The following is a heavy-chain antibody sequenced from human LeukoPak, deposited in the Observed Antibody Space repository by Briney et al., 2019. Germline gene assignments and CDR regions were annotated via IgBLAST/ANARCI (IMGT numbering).Heavy chain of an antibody. D-gene: IGHD6-13*01. CDR2: IPRSSSPI. Sequence: GSLRLSCAASGFNFGGYSMNWVRQAPGKGLEWVAYIPRSSSPIYYADSVKGRFTISRDNAKDSLYLQMDSLRAEDTAVYYCARDNREQQLVPPTFDYWGQGTLVTVSS. CDR3: ARDNREQQLVPPTFDY. CDR1: GFNFGGYS. V-gene: IGHV3-48*01. J-gene: IGHJ4*02.